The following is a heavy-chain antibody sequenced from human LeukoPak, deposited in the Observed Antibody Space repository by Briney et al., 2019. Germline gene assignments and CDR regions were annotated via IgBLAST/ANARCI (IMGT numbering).Heavy chain of an antibody. D-gene: IGHD3-22*01. CDR3: AKDPWTDYYDSSGYYLGGYFDY. V-gene: IGHV3-23*01. CDR1: GFTFSSYE. Sequence: GGSLRLSCAASGFTFSSYEMNWVRQAPGKGLEWVSAISGSGGSTYYADSVKGRFTISRDNSKNTLYLQMNSLRAEDTAVYYCAKDPWTDYYDSSGYYLGGYFDYWGQGTLVTVSS. CDR2: ISGSGGST. J-gene: IGHJ4*02.